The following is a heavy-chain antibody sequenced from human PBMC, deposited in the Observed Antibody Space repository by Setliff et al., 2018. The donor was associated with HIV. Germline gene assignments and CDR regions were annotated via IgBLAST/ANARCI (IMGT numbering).Heavy chain of an antibody. CDR1: GGSISSGSYY. CDR3: AADSSGYTFDH. Sequence: LSLTCTVSGGSISSGSYYWGWIRQPPGKGLEWIGSIYYGGSTYYNPSLKSRVTMSVDTSKNQFSLKLRSVTAADTAVYYCAADSSGYTFDHWGQGTLVTVSS. V-gene: IGHV4-39*07. D-gene: IGHD3-22*01. J-gene: IGHJ4*02. CDR2: IYYGGST.